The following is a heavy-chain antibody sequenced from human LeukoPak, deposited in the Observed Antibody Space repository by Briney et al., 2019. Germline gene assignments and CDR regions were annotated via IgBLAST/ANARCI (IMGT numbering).Heavy chain of an antibody. CDR3: TKGMTHSYYYYAMDG. J-gene: IGHJ6*01. CDR2: VAYDESNT. V-gene: IGHV3-30*18. Sequence: PGTSLTLSCVASGFTFRCYGMHWVRQAPGKGLERVAVVAYDESNTDYVDSVKGRFTISRDNSKNTVYLQMNSLRGEDTAVYYCTKGMTHSYYYYAMDGWGQGTTVTAS. CDR1: GFTFRCYG.